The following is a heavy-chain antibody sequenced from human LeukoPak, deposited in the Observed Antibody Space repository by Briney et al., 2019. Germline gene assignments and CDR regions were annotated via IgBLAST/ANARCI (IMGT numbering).Heavy chain of an antibody. CDR1: GFTFSSYG. Sequence: GGSLRLSCAASGFTFSSYGMNWVRQAPGKGLEWVSSISSSSSYIYYADSVKGRFTISRDNAKNSLYLQMNSLRAEDTAVYYCARLGTSSSGKYYFDYWGQGTLVTVSS. D-gene: IGHD3-22*01. CDR2: ISSSSSYI. CDR3: ARLGTSSSGKYYFDY. J-gene: IGHJ4*02. V-gene: IGHV3-21*01.